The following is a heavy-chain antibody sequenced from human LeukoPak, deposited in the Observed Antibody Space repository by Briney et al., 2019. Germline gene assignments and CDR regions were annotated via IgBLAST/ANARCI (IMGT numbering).Heavy chain of an antibody. D-gene: IGHD6-19*01. V-gene: IGHV1-24*01. CDR1: GYTLTELS. CDR2: FDPEDGET. J-gene: IGHJ3*02. CDR3: ATPKKRGEYSSGWYDAFDI. Sequence: ASVKVSCKVSGYTLTELSMHWVRQAPGKGLEWMGGFDPEDGETIYAQKFQGRVTMTEDTSTDTAYMELSSLRSEDTAVYYCATPKKRGEYSSGWYDAFDIWSQGTMVTVSS.